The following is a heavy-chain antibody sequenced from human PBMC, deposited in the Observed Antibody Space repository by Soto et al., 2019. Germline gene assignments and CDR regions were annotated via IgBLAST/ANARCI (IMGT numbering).Heavy chain of an antibody. CDR2: FDPEDGET. CDR3: ATDHYGDYALDY. D-gene: IGHD4-17*01. V-gene: IGHV1-24*01. Sequence: ASVKVSCKVSGYTLTELSMHWVRQAPGKGLEWMGGFDPEDGETIYAQKFQGRVTMTEDTSTDTAYMELSSLRSEDTAVYYCATDHYGDYALDYWGQGTLVTVSS. J-gene: IGHJ4*02. CDR1: GYTLTELS.